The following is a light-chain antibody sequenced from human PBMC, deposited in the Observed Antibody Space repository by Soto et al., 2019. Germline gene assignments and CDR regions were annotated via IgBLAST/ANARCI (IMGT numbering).Light chain of an antibody. J-gene: IGKJ4*01. CDR2: DAS. V-gene: IGKV3-11*01. CDR1: QSVRTF. CDR3: QQRSSWRVT. Sequence: EIVLTQFPATLSLSPGERATLSCRASQSVRTFLAWYQQKPGQPPRLVVYDASKRATGIPARFSGSGSGTDFTLTISSLEPEDFAVYYCQQRSSWRVTFGGGTKVEIK.